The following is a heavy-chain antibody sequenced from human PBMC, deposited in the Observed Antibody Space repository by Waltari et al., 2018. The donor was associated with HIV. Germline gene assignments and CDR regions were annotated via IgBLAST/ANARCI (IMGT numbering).Heavy chain of an antibody. D-gene: IGHD2-21*02. CDR1: GASITSGNYF. Sequence: QVQLQESGPGLVKFSQTLSLTCNVSGASITSGNYFWTWVRPPAGKTLEWIGRISTSGNNKYYTYLKGRGAISRDTSNNHFSLTVTAVTAADTAVYDCAREALVYKDGRYCSDDDCYSRWFDPWGHGTQVTVSS. CDR2: ISTSGNN. CDR3: AREALVYKDGRYCSDDDCYSRWFDP. J-gene: IGHJ5*02. V-gene: IGHV4-61*02.